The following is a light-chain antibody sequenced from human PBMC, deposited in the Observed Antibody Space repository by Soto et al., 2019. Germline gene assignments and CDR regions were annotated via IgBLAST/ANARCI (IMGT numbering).Light chain of an antibody. Sequence: EIVLTQSPGTLSLSPGERATLSCRASQSVRSNYLAWYQQKPGQAPRLLIYGASSRATGIPDRFSCSGSVTDFTLTISRLEQEDSAVYYCQQYGSPAYTCGQVTTLDIK. CDR3: QQYGSPAYT. J-gene: IGKJ2*01. CDR1: QSVRSNY. CDR2: GAS. V-gene: IGKV3-20*01.